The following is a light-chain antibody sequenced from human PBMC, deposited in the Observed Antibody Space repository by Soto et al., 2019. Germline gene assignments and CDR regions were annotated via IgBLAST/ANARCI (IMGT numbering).Light chain of an antibody. V-gene: IGLV1-44*01. J-gene: IGLJ2*01. CDR2: SNN. Sequence: QSVLTQPPSASGTPGQRVTISCSGSSSNIGSNTVNWYQQLPGTAPKLLIYSNNQRPSGVPDRFSGSNSGTSASLAISGLQSEDEADYYGAAWDDSLNGPDVVFGGGTKVTVL. CDR3: AAWDDSLNGPDVV. CDR1: SSNIGSNT.